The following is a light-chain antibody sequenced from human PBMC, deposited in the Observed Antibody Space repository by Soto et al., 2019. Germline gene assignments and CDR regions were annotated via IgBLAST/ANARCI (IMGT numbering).Light chain of an antibody. CDR2: GAS. CDR3: KQYNNWPPVT. J-gene: IGKJ5*01. Sequence: EIVLTQSPATLSLSPGERATLSCRASQSLGSNLAWYQQKPGQAPRLLILGASTRATNIPVRFSGSGSGTEFTLTISSLQSEDFAVYYCKQYNNWPPVTFGQGTDWRL. CDR1: QSLGSN. V-gene: IGKV3-15*01.